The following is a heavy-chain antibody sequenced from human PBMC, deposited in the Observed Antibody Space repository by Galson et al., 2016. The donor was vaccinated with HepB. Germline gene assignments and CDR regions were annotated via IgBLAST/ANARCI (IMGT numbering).Heavy chain of an antibody. Sequence: PALVTPPQTLTLTCTFSGFSLGTTGVGVGWIRQPPGKALEWLALIYWDDDKRYSPSLNNRLTITKDSSKNLVVLTMTNMDPVDTATYYCAHKKNDNLWSGSYDSWGQGTLVSVSS. CDR2: IYWDDDK. CDR3: AHKKNDNLWSGSYDS. J-gene: IGHJ4*02. V-gene: IGHV2-5*02. D-gene: IGHD3-3*01. CDR1: GFSLGTTGVG.